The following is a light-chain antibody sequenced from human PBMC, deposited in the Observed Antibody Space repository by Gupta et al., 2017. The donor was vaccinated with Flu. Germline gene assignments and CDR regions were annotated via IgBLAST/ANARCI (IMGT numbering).Light chain of an antibody. CDR3: RQGAQWPIT. V-gene: IGKV2-30*01. J-gene: IGKJ5*01. Sequence: DVVMTQSPLSLAVTLGQPASISCRSSQSLVYSDGVTYLNWFQQRPGQSPRRLIYTVSNRDSGVPDRLSGSGSGTDFTLKISRVEADDVGVYYCRQGAQWPITFGQGTRLEIQ. CDR1: QSLVYSDGVTY. CDR2: TVS.